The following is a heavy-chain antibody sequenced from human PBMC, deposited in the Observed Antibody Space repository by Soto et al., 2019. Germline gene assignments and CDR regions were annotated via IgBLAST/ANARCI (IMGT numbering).Heavy chain of an antibody. Sequence: SETLSLTCTVSGGSVSSGSYYWSWIRQPPGKGLEWIGYIYYSGSTNYNPSLKSRVTISVDTSKNQFSLKLSSVTAADTAVYYCAREVVAPTTVFYYYYRMDVWGQGTTVTVYS. J-gene: IGHJ6*02. CDR3: AREVVAPTTVFYYYYRMDV. V-gene: IGHV4-61*01. CDR2: IYYSGST. D-gene: IGHD2-15*01. CDR1: GGSVSSGSYY.